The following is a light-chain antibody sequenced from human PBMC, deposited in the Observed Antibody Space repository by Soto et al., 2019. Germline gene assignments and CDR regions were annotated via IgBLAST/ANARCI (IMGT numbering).Light chain of an antibody. J-gene: IGKJ2*01. V-gene: IGKV1-39*01. CDR2: GAS. CDR1: QDIASY. Sequence: DIQMTQSPSSLSVSVGDRVTMSCRTSQDIASYLNWYQQKPGKAPQLLIYGASNLQHGAPSRFSGSGSGTDFTLTITSLQPEDFATYFCQQNYYIPYTFGQRTKMA. CDR3: QQNYYIPYT.